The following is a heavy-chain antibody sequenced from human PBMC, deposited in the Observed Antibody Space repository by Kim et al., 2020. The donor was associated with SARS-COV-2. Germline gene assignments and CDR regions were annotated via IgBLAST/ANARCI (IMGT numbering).Heavy chain of an antibody. Sequence: YYADSVKGRFTISRDNSKNTLYLQMNSLRAEDTAVYYCARDDGGIDAFDIWGQGTMVTVSS. J-gene: IGHJ3*02. V-gene: IGHV3-33*01. D-gene: IGHD2-15*01. CDR3: ARDDGGIDAFDI.